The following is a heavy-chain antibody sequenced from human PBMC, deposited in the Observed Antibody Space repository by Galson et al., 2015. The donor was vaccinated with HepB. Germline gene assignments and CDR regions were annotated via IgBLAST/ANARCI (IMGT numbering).Heavy chain of an antibody. CDR1: GYSFTSYW. CDR2: IYPGDSDT. J-gene: IGHJ4*02. Sequence: QSGAEVKKPGESLRISCKGSGYSFTSYWIGWVRQMPGKGLEWMGIIYPGDSDTRYSPSFQGQVTISADKSISTAYLQWSSLKASDTAMYYCARGRGYDLSHSYFDYWGQGTLVTVSS. CDR3: ARGRGYDLSHSYFDY. D-gene: IGHD5-12*01. V-gene: IGHV5-51*01.